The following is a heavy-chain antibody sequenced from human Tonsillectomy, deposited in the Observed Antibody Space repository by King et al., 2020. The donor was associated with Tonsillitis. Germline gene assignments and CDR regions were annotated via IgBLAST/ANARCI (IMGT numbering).Heavy chain of an antibody. CDR3: ARFQLYDFWSGYYTPYYYMDV. V-gene: IGHV1-18*01. CDR2: ISADNADT. Sequence: QFQLVQSGAEVKKPGASVKVSCKASGYTFTSYGISWVRQAPGQGLEWMGWISADNADTNYEQKLQGRVTMTTDTSTSTAYMELRSLRSDDTAVYYCARFQLYDFWSGYYTPYYYMDVWGKGTTVTVSS. CDR1: GYTFTSYG. D-gene: IGHD3-3*01. J-gene: IGHJ6*03.